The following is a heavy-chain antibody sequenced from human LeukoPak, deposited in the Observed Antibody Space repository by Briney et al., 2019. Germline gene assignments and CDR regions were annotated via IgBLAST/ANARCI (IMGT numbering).Heavy chain of an antibody. CDR3: ARDRGNQRGYYYYYMDV. J-gene: IGHJ6*03. D-gene: IGHD1-14*01. Sequence: GGSLRLSCAVSGFTVTTNYMSWVRQAPGKGLEWVANIKHDGSEKYYVDSVKGRFTISRDNAKNSLYLQMNSLRAEDTAVYYCARDRGNQRGYYYYYMDVWGKGTTVTVPS. CDR1: GFTVTTNY. V-gene: IGHV3-7*01. CDR2: IKHDGSEK.